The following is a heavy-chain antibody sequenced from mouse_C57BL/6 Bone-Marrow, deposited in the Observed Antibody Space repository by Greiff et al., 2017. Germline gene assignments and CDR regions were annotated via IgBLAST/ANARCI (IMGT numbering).Heavy chain of an antibody. CDR3: TRRDYYVPSWFAY. V-gene: IGHV1-5*01. CDR2: IYPGNSDT. D-gene: IGHD1-1*01. J-gene: IGHJ3*01. Sequence: EVQLQQSGTVLARPGASVKMSCKTSGYTFTSYWMHWVKQRPGQGLEWIGAIYPGNSDTSYNQKFKGKAKLTAVTSASTAYMELSSLTNEDSAVYYCTRRDYYVPSWFAYWGQVTLVTVSA. CDR1: GYTFTSYW.